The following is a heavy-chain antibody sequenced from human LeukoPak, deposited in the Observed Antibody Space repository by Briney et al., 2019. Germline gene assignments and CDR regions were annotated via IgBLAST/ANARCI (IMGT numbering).Heavy chain of an antibody. CDR3: ARDVPPAVDYGDYPLDAFDI. V-gene: IGHV4-31*03. CDR1: GGSISSGGYY. Sequence: SQTLSLTCTVSGGSISSGGYYWSWIRQHPGKGLEWIGYIYYSGSTYYNPSLKSRVTISVDTSKNQFSLKLSSVTAADTAVYYCARDVPPAVDYGDYPLDAFDIWGQGTMVTVSS. J-gene: IGHJ3*02. D-gene: IGHD4-17*01. CDR2: IYYSGST.